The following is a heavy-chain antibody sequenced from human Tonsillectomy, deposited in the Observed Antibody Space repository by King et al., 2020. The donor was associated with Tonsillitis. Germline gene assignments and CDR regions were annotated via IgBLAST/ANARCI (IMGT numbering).Heavy chain of an antibody. D-gene: IGHD2-15*01. V-gene: IGHV3-30*03. CDR1: GFSFSSYG. CDR2: ISYDGNKK. CDR3: ARLGRYESGVVVATPGGYGMDV. Sequence: VQLVESGGGVVQPGRSLRLSCAASGFSFSSYGMHWVRQAPGKGLEWVAFISYDGNKKYYADSVKGRLTISRDNSKNTLYLQMNSLRAEDTAVYYCARLGRYESGVVVATPGGYGMDVWGQGTTVTVSS. J-gene: IGHJ6*02.